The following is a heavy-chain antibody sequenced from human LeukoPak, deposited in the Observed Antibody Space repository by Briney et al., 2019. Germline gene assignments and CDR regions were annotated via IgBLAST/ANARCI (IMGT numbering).Heavy chain of an antibody. CDR1: GGSLRSYY. D-gene: IGHD6-19*01. CDR3: ARDLNVAVAGPIFDS. V-gene: IGHV4-4*07. CDR2: IYTTGST. Sequence: SETLSLTCTLSGGSLRSYYWSSIRQPAVRGVEWIGRIYTTGSTNYIPSLKSRVSTSADTSKNQFSLKLSSVTAADTAVYYCARDLNVAVAGPIFDSWGQGTLVTVSS. J-gene: IGHJ4*02.